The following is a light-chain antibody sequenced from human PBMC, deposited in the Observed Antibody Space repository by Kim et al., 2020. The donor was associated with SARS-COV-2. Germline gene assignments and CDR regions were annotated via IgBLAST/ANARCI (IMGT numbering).Light chain of an antibody. CDR2: NNSDGPH. J-gene: IGLJ3*02. Sequence: ASARPTCPLSSGPSHTAVAWHQQQPGKGPRCLLKNNSDGPHTKGDGIPDRFSGSNSGARRYLSISSLHSEDEADYYCQTWATGFQVFGGGTKL. CDR1: SGPSHTA. V-gene: IGLV4-69*01. CDR3: QTWATGFQV.